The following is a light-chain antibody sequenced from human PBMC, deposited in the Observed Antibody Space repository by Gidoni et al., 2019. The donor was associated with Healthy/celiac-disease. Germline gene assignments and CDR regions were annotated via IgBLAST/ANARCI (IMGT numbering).Light chain of an antibody. CDR3: CSYAGSYTFGV. Sequence: ISCTGTSSDVGGYNYVSWYQQHPGKAPQLMIYDVSKRPSGVPDRFSGSKSGNTASLTISGLQAEDEADYYCCSYAGSYTFGVFGGGTKLTVL. CDR2: DVS. J-gene: IGLJ2*01. V-gene: IGLV2-11*01. CDR1: SSDVGGYNY.